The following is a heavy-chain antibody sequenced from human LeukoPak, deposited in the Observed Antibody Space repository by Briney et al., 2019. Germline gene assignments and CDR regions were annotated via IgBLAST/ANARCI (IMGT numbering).Heavy chain of an antibody. V-gene: IGHV4-59*01. Sequence: SETLSLTCTASGGSISSYYWSWIRQPPGKGLEWIGYIYYSGSTNYNPSLKSRVTISVDPSKNQFSLKLSSVTAADTAVYYCARGGGITIFGVVPDYWGQGTLVTVSS. CDR3: ARGGGITIFGVVPDY. CDR2: IYYSGST. D-gene: IGHD3-3*01. CDR1: GGSISSYY. J-gene: IGHJ4*02.